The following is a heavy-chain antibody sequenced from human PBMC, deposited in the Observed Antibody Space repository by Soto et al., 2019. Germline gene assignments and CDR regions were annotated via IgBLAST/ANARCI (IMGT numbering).Heavy chain of an antibody. CDR1: GGSISSSNW. J-gene: IGHJ6*02. CDR3: ARALEIVVVPAASNDYSNPQVYYGMDV. Sequence: QVQLQESGPGLVKPSGTLSLTCAVSGGSISSSNWWSWVRQPPGKGLEWIGEIYHSGSTNYNPSLKSRVTISVDKSKNQFSLKLCSVTAADTAVYYCARALEIVVVPAASNDYSNPQVYYGMDVWGQGTTVTVSS. V-gene: IGHV4-4*02. CDR2: IYHSGST. D-gene: IGHD2-2*03.